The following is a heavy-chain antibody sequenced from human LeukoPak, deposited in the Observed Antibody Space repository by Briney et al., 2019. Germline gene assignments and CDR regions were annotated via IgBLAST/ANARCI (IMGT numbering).Heavy chain of an antibody. CDR1: GVSISSSGSF. D-gene: IGHD2-15*01. V-gene: IGHV4-39*07. CDR2: ISYGGIS. J-gene: IGHJ4*02. CDR3: ARGYYCSGGSCYFTGAFDY. Sequence: SETLSLTCTVSGVSISSSGSFWGWIRQPPGKGLEWIGSISYGGISYYNPPLKSRVTISVDMSRNQFSLKLSSVTAADTAVYYCARGYYCSGGSCYFTGAFDYWGQGTLVTVSS.